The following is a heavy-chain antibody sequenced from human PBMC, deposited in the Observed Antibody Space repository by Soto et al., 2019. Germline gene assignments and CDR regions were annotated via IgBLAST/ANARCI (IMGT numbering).Heavy chain of an antibody. CDR2: IYYSGST. CDR3: AGFVVPASRNSDFDY. Sequence: SETLSLTCTVSGISVSTSDYYWGWVRQPPGKGLDWIGNIYYSGSTFYNPSLRSRVTISVDTSKNQFSLKLNSVTAADTAVYFCAGFVVPASRNSDFDYWGQGTLATVSS. CDR1: GISVSTSDYY. J-gene: IGHJ4*02. V-gene: IGHV4-39*01. D-gene: IGHD2-15*01.